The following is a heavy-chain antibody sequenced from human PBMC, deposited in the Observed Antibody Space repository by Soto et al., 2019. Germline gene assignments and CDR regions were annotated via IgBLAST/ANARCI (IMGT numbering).Heavy chain of an antibody. CDR3: ARGVTIFGVVITYYFDY. CDR2: IYYSGST. J-gene: IGHJ4*02. V-gene: IGHV4-30-4*01. D-gene: IGHD3-3*01. CDR1: GGSISSGDYY. Sequence: QVQLQESGPGLVKPSQTLSLTCTVSGGSISSGDYYWSWIRQPPGKGLEWIGYIYYSGSTYYNPSLTSRVTISVETSKNQFSLKLSSVTAADTAVYYCARGVTIFGVVITYYFDYWGQGTLVTVSS.